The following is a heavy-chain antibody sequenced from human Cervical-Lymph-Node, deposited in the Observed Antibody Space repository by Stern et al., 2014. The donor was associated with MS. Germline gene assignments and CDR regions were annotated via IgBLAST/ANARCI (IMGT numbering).Heavy chain of an antibody. J-gene: IGHJ4*02. V-gene: IGHV5-51*01. Sequence: EVQLVESGAEVKKPGESLKISCKGSGYNFATSWIGWGRQKPGKGLEWMGIIDPGDSDARYSPSCQGQVTMSADKSTGTAFLQWNSLKASDTAMYYCARLSVGETIFDFWGQGTLVTVSS. CDR3: ARLSVGETIFDF. D-gene: IGHD3-16*01. CDR2: IDPGDSDA. CDR1: GYNFATSW.